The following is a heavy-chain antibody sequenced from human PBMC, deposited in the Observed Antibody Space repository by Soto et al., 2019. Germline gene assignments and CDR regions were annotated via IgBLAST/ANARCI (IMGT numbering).Heavy chain of an antibody. Sequence: SETLSLTCTVSGGSISSSSYYWGWIRQPPGKGLEWIGSIYYSGSTYYNPSLKSRVTISVDTSKNQFSLKLSSVTAADTAVYYCAREDIVVVVATRWKFNWFDPWGQGTLVTVSS. D-gene: IGHD2-15*01. CDR1: GGSISSSSYY. CDR3: AREDIVVVVATRWKFNWFDP. V-gene: IGHV4-39*07. J-gene: IGHJ5*02. CDR2: IYYSGST.